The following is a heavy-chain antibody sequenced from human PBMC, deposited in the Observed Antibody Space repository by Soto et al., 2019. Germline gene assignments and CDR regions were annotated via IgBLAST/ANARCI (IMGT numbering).Heavy chain of an antibody. Sequence: GGSLRLSCAASGFTLDAYAMHGVRQAPGKGLEWVSGISWNSGSIGYADSVKGRFTISRDNAKSSLYLQMNSLRAEDTALYYCAKAPNWNYGYYWGQGTLVTVSS. CDR1: GFTLDAYA. CDR3: AKAPNWNYGYY. J-gene: IGHJ4*02. V-gene: IGHV3-9*01. D-gene: IGHD1-7*01. CDR2: ISWNSGSI.